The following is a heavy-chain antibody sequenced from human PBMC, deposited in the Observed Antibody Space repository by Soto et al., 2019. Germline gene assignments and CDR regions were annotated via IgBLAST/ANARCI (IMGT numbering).Heavy chain of an antibody. CDR2: IYGDGGGT. CDR3: ATLNSFGSDY. D-gene: IGHD5-18*01. CDR1: GFTFSRYW. J-gene: IGHJ4*02. V-gene: IGHV3-74*01. Sequence: GGSLRLSCAASGFTFSRYWMHWVRQAPGKGLVWVSYIYGDGGGTNYADSVKGRFTISRDNAKSTLYLQMNSLRAEDTAVYYCATLNSFGSDYWGQGTQVTVSS.